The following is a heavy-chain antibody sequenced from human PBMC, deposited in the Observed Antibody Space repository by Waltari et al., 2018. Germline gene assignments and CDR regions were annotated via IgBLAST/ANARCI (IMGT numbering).Heavy chain of an antibody. D-gene: IGHD3-9*01. CDR2: IYPDDSDT. V-gene: IGHV5-51*01. CDR3: ARLQDSDTSYYVSRPMDV. CDR1: GSRFSTYW. J-gene: IGHJ6*02. Sequence: EVQLVQSGAEVKKPGESLKISCTGSGSRFSTYWIGWGPQLPGKGLEWMGIIYPDDSDTITNPSFQGQVSISVDKSLNTAYLQWSSLRASDTATYYCARLQDSDTSYYVSRPMDVWGQGTTVTVSS.